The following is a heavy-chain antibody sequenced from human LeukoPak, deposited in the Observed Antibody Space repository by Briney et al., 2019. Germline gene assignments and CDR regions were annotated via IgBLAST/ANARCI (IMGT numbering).Heavy chain of an antibody. CDR2: IWFDGTNK. CDR3: ARQSYSSGSPDY. J-gene: IGHJ4*02. D-gene: IGHD6-19*01. Sequence: GRSLRLSCEASEFTFSSYGMHWVRQAPGKGLEWVAVIWFDGTNKFYADFVKGRFTISRDNAKNSLYLQMNSLRAEDTAVYYCARQSYSSGSPDYWGQGTLVTVSS. CDR1: EFTFSSYG. V-gene: IGHV3-33*03.